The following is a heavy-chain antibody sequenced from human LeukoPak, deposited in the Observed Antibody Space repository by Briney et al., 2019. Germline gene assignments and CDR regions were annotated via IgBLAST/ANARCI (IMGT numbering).Heavy chain of an antibody. CDR2: IWYDGSNK. V-gene: IGHV3-33*01. CDR1: GFTFSSYG. Sequence: PGRSLRLSCAASGFTFSSYGMHWVRQAPGKGLEWVAVIWYDGSNKYYADSVEGRFTISRDNSKNTLYLQMNSLRAEDTAVYYCARDQDGMDVWGQGTTVTVSS. CDR3: ARDQDGMDV. J-gene: IGHJ6*02.